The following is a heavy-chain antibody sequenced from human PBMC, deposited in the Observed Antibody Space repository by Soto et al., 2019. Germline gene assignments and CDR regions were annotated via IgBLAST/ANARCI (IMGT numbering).Heavy chain of an antibody. V-gene: IGHV4-59*12. Sequence: SETLSLTCTVSGASISRYYWSWIRQSPGKGLEWIGEIYHSGSTNYNPSLKSRVTISVDKSKNQFSLKLSSVTAADTAVYYCARGNWFDPWGQGTLVTVSS. CDR1: GASISRYY. CDR2: IYHSGST. CDR3: ARGNWFDP. J-gene: IGHJ5*02.